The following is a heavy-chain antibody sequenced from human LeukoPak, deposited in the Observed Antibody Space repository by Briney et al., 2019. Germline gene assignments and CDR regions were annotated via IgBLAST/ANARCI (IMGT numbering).Heavy chain of an antibody. D-gene: IGHD1-26*01. V-gene: IGHV1-46*01. CDR2: IIPSGGST. CDR3: AGERGGSSIGWFDP. CDR1: GYIFTNYY. J-gene: IGHJ5*02. Sequence: ASVKVSCKASGYIFTNYYIHWVRQAPGQGLEWMGVIIPSGGSTSYAQKFQGRVTMTRDTSTSTVSMELSSLRSEDTAVYYCAGERGGSSIGWFDPWGQGTLVTVSS.